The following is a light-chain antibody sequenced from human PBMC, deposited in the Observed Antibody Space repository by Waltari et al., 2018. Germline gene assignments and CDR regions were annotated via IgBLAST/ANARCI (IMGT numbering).Light chain of an antibody. CDR2: VAS. J-gene: IGKJ2*01. Sequence: DIQMTQSPSSLSASVGDRVSITCRASQPISTYLNWYQQKPGAAPKLLIYVASSLQSGVPSRFSGSGSGTDFTLTIDSLQPEDFVTYYCQQSFSNSPYTFGQGTKVEIK. CDR3: QQSFSNSPYT. V-gene: IGKV1-39*01. CDR1: QPISTY.